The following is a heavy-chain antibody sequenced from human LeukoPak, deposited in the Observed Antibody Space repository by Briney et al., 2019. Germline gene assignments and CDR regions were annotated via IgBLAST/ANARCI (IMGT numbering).Heavy chain of an antibody. CDR1: GYTFTSYD. Sequence: ASVKVSCRASGYTFTSYDINWVRQATGQGLEWMAWMNPNSGNTGYAQKFQGRVTITRNTSISTAYMELSSLRSEDTAVYYCARSTEDCSSTSCYTYFDYWGQGTLVTVSS. CDR2: MNPNSGNT. J-gene: IGHJ4*02. D-gene: IGHD2-2*02. CDR3: ARSTEDCSSTSCYTYFDY. V-gene: IGHV1-8*01.